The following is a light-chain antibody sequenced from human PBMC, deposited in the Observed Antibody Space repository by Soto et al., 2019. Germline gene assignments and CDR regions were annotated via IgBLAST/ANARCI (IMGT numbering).Light chain of an antibody. J-gene: IGKJ4*01. CDR2: GAS. V-gene: IGKV3-20*01. Sequence: EIVLTQSPGTLSLSPGERATLSCRASQTVSSSYLAWYQQKPGQAPRLLIYGASTRATGIPGRFSGSASGTDFTLTISSLQPEDFATYYCQQLKNYPLTFGGGTKLEI. CDR1: QTVSSSY. CDR3: QQLKNYPLT.